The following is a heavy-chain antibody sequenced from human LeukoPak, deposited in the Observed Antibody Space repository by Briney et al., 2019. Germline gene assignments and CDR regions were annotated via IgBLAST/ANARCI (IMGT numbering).Heavy chain of an antibody. CDR1: GYTFTGYD. Sequence: GASVKVSCKASGYTFTGYDMHWLRQAPGQGREWMGWINPNSGGTKYAQKFQGRVPMTRDTSISTAYMELSRLRSDDTAVYYCAAYSSSFRRGFDPWGQGTLVTVSS. D-gene: IGHD6-13*01. CDR3: AAYSSSFRRGFDP. J-gene: IGHJ5*02. CDR2: INPNSGGT. V-gene: IGHV1-2*02.